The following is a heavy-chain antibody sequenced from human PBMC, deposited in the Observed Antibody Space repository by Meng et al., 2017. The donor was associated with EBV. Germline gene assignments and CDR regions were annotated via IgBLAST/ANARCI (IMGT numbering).Heavy chain of an antibody. D-gene: IGHD3-10*02. J-gene: IGHJ4*02. CDR3: ARLSSPFTMSITGFDITDY. CDR1: XDSISSTNHY. Sequence: QLQLPESGSGLVKPSXXXXLTXXVXXDSISSTNHYWAWIRQPPGKGLEWIGSIYYSGSAYYNPSLKSRVTISVDTSKNQFSLKLGSVTAADTAVYYCARLSSPFTMSITGFDITDYWGQGTLVTVSS. CDR2: IYYSGSA. V-gene: IGHV4-39*01.